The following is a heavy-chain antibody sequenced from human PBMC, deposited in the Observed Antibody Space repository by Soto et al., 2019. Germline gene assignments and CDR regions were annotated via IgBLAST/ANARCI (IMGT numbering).Heavy chain of an antibody. V-gene: IGHV4-39*01. CDR3: ARHGGNYFIDY. CDR1: GGSISSSNYY. J-gene: IGHJ4*02. Sequence: QLQLQESGPGLVNPSETLSLTCTVSGGSISSSNYYWGWIRQPPGKGLEWIGSIHYGGSTDYNPSLKSRVTISVDTSKTQFSLKLTSVPAADTAVYFCARHGGNYFIDYWGQGTLVTVSS. CDR2: IHYGGST. D-gene: IGHD1-26*01.